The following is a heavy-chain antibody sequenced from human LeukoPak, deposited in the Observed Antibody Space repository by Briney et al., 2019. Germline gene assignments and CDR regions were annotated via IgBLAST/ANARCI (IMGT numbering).Heavy chain of an antibody. CDR2: ISSSGSTI. CDR1: GFTFSGYE. CDR3: ARRGIQLWPHDDY. J-gene: IGHJ4*02. Sequence: GGSLRLSCTVSGFTFSGYEMNWVRQAPGKGLEWVSYISSSGSTIFYADSVKGRFTISRDNAKNSLYLQMNSLRAEDTAAYYCARRGIQLWPHDDYWGQGTLVTVSS. V-gene: IGHV3-48*03. D-gene: IGHD5-18*01.